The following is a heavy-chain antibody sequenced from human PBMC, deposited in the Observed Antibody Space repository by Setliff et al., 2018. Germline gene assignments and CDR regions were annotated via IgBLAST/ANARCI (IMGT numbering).Heavy chain of an antibody. J-gene: IGHJ4*01. Sequence: SETLSLTCTVYGVSFSDYYWGWVRQSPGKGLDWIGEINHSGTTNYDPSLEGRVTMSLDTSTNQFSLKLSSVTAADTAVYYRRFWSGYYKNDYWGQGTLVTVSS. CDR1: GVSFSDYY. CDR2: INHSGTT. V-gene: IGHV4-34*01. D-gene: IGHD3-3*01. CDR3: RFWSGYYKNDY.